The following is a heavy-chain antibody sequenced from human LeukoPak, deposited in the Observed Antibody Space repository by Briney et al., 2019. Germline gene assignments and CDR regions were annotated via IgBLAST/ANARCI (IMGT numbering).Heavy chain of an antibody. Sequence: PSETLSLTCAVYGGSFSDYYWTWIRQPPGKGLEWIGDINHSGSTNYNPSLKSRVTISVDTSKNQFSLKLSSVTAADTAVYYCARWNDGWEFDYWGQGTLVSVSS. D-gene: IGHD1-1*01. V-gene: IGHV4-34*01. J-gene: IGHJ4*02. CDR3: ARWNDGWEFDY. CDR1: GGSFSDYY. CDR2: INHSGST.